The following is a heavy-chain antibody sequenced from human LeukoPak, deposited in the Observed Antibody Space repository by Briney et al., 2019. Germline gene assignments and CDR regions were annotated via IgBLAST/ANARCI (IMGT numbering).Heavy chain of an antibody. CDR2: IHYSGST. Sequence: SETLSLTCTVSGGSISSRSYYWGWIRQPPGKWLEWIGSIHYSGSTYYNPSLKSRLTISVDTSKNQFSLKLSSVTAADTAVYYCARLYCSGGNCYGAFDIWGQGTMVTVSS. V-gene: IGHV4-39*01. CDR1: GGSISSRSYY. D-gene: IGHD2-15*01. CDR3: ARLYCSGGNCYGAFDI. J-gene: IGHJ3*02.